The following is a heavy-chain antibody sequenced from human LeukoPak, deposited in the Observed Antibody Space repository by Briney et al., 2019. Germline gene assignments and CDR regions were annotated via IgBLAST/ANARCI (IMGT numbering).Heavy chain of an antibody. D-gene: IGHD4-17*01. Sequence: ASVKVSCKASGYTFTGYYMHWVRQAPGQGLEWMGWINPNSGGTNYAQKFQGRVTMTRDTSISTAYMELSRLRSDDTAVYYCAGEEVYGETYRSDPWGQGTLVAVSS. CDR3: AGEEVYGETYRSDP. J-gene: IGHJ5*02. CDR1: GYTFTGYY. V-gene: IGHV1-2*02. CDR2: INPNSGGT.